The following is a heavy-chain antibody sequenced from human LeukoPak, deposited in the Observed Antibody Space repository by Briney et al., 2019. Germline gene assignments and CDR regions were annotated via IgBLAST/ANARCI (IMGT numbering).Heavy chain of an antibody. CDR1: GGSISSYY. CDR3: ARVGYYYYYTDV. Sequence: SETLSLTCTVSGGSISSYYWSWIRQPAGKGLEWIGRFYTSGSTNYNPSLKSRVTMSVDTSKSQFSLKLSSVTAADTAVYYCARVGYYYYYTDVWGKGTTVTVSS. CDR2: FYTSGST. J-gene: IGHJ6*03. V-gene: IGHV4-4*07.